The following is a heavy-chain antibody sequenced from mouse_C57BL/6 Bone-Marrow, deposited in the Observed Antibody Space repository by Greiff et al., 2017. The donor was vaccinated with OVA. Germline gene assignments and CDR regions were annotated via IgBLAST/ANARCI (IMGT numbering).Heavy chain of an antibody. CDR1: GYSITSDY. CDR3: PRYNYDNYLDY. D-gene: IGHD2-1*01. CDR2: ISYSGST. Sequence: EVQLQQSGPGLAKPSQTLSLTCSVTGYSITSDYWNWIRQFPGNKLEYMGYISYSGSTYYNPAPKSRNSITRDTSKNQYYLQLNSVPTEDNATYYCPRYNYDNYLDYWGQGTTLTVSS. V-gene: IGHV3-8*01. J-gene: IGHJ2*01.